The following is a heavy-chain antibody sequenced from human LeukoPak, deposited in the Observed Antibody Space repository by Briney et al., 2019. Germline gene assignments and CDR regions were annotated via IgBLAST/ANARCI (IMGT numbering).Heavy chain of an antibody. J-gene: IGHJ3*02. D-gene: IGHD2-2*01. CDR1: GYTFTSYY. CDR3: AREIYCSSTSCYATDAFDI. Sequence: ASVKVSCKASGYTFTSYYMHWVRQAPGQGLEWMGIINPSGGSTSYAQKFQGRVTMTRDTSTSTVYMELSSLRSEDTAVYYCAREIYCSSTSCYATDAFDIWGQGTMVTVSS. V-gene: IGHV1-46*01. CDR2: INPSGGST.